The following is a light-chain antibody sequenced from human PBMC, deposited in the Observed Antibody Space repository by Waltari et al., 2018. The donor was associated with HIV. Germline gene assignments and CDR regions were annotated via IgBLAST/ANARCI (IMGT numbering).Light chain of an antibody. Sequence: YVLPSPPSVAVAAGQQARTTWWGYTVGGNSVHWYQQTSGQAPMVVVFEDSDRPTGIPDRFSGSNSGNTATLTITRVEGGDEADYYCQAWDISTEQWVFGGGTKLTVL. J-gene: IGLJ3*02. V-gene: IGLV3-21*02. CDR2: EDS. CDR1: TVGGNS. CDR3: QAWDISTEQWV.